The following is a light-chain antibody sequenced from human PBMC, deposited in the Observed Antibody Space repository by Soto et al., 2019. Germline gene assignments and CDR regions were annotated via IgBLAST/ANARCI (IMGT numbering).Light chain of an antibody. J-gene: IGKJ1*01. CDR3: QQSSSFPQT. Sequence: DIRMTQSPYSVSASVGDRVTITCRASQDIRYYLAWYQQKPGQAPKLLIYGATNLQSGVPSRFSGGGSGTDFTLTITSLQPEDFATYYRQQSSSFPQTFDQGTTVEI. CDR2: GAT. CDR1: QDIRYY. V-gene: IGKV1-12*01.